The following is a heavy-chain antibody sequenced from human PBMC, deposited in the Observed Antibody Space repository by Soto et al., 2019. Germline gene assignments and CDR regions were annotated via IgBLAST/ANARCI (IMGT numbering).Heavy chain of an antibody. CDR1: GFTFSTYF. CDR2: IKTDGSER. J-gene: IGHJ4*02. Sequence: EVQLVESGGGLVQPGGSLRLSCAASGFTFSTYFMTWVRQAPGKGLEWVATIKTDGSERWYVDSVKGRFTISRDNAKNSLYLEMNSLRAEDTAVYFCASDLNWPNFWGQGSLVAVSS. V-gene: IGHV3-7*01. D-gene: IGHD1-20*01. CDR3: ASDLNWPNF.